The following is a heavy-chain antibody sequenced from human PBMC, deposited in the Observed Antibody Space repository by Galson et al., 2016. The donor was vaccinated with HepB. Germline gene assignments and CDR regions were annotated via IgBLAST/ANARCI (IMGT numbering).Heavy chain of an antibody. Sequence: SLRLSCAASGFTFTDYVMHWVRQAPGMRLEWVAVTYFDGGAPYYADSVKGRFTISRDNSKNSLYLQMNSLRLEDTAVYYCAGYPRTMVSWGKALDLWGQGTMVIVSS. J-gene: IGHJ3*01. CDR2: TYFDGGAP. CDR3: AGYPRTMVSWGKALDL. V-gene: IGHV3-30*04. D-gene: IGHD4/OR15-4a*01. CDR1: GFTFTDYV.